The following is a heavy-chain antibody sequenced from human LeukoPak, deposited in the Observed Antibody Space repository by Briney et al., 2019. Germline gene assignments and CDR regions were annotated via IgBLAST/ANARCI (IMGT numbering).Heavy chain of an antibody. Sequence: PGGSLRLSCAASGFPFHTYWMSWVRQAPGKGLEWVSAISTGGVNTYYADSVKGRFTISRDNSKNTLYLQINSLRAEDTAVYFCAKEQMMYSSSPFDYWGQGTLVTVSA. CDR2: ISTGGVNT. CDR3: AKEQMMYSSSPFDY. J-gene: IGHJ4*02. D-gene: IGHD6-19*01. V-gene: IGHV3-23*01. CDR1: GFPFHTYW.